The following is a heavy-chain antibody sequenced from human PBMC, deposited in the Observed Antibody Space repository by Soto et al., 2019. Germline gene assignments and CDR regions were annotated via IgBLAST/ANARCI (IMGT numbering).Heavy chain of an antibody. Sequence: VGSLRLSCTASGFTFSSYWMSWVRQAPGEGLGWVANIKEDGSGKYYVDSVKGRFSISRDNARNSLYLQMNSLRVEDTAVYYCVRVGRLGGYWGQGALVTVSS. CDR3: VRVGRLGGY. D-gene: IGHD3-16*01. J-gene: IGHJ4*02. CDR2: IKEDGSGK. CDR1: GFTFSSYW. V-gene: IGHV3-7*03.